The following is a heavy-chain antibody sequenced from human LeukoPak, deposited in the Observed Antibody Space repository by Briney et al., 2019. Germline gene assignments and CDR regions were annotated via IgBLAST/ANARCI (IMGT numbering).Heavy chain of an antibody. V-gene: IGHV4-61*02. CDR1: AGSISSGSYY. CDR3: ARDGWNCDILTGYKYYFDY. CDR2: IYTSGST. Sequence: SETLSLTCTVSAGSISSGSYYWSWIRQPAGKGLEWIGRIYTSGSTNYNPSLKSRVTISVDTSKNQFSLKLSSVTAADTAVYYCARDGWNCDILTGYKYYFDYWGQGTLVTVSS. D-gene: IGHD3-9*01. J-gene: IGHJ4*02.